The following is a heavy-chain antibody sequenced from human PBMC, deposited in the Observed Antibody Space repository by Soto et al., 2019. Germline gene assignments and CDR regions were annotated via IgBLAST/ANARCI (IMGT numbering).Heavy chain of an antibody. Sequence: SETLSLTCTVSGGSISSGGYYWSWIRQHPGKGLERIGEITHSGSTNYNPSLKSRVTISVDTAKNQFSLKLSSVTAADTAVYYCSRDKIFGVVNHYYFYGMDVWGQGATVTVSS. CDR3: SRDKIFGVVNHYYFYGMDV. CDR1: GGSISSGGYY. V-gene: IGHV4-31*03. D-gene: IGHD3-3*01. CDR2: ITHSGST. J-gene: IGHJ6*01.